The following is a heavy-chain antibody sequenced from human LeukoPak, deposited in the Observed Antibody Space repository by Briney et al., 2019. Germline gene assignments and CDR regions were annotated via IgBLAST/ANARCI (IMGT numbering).Heavy chain of an antibody. V-gene: IGHV4-38-2*02. CDR2: IYHSGST. J-gene: IGHJ4*02. Sequence: SETLSLTCTVSGYSISSGYYWGWIRQPPGKGLEWIGSIYHSGSTYYNPSLKSRVTISVDTSKNQFSLKLSSVTAADTAVYYCVRGPGYYFDYWGQGTLVTVSS. CDR1: GYSISSGYY. D-gene: IGHD5-12*01. CDR3: VRGPGYYFDY.